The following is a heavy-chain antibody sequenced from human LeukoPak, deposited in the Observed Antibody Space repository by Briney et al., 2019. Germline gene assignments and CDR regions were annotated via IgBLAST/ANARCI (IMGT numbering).Heavy chain of an antibody. CDR1: GGTFSSYA. CDR3: ASLESPGYPLGY. D-gene: IGHD1-1*01. Sequence: SVKVSCKASGGTFSSYAISWVRQAPGQGLEWMGGIIPIFGTANYAQKFQGRVTITADESTSTAYMELSSLRSEDTAVYYCASLESPGYPLGYWGQGTLVTVSS. V-gene: IGHV1-69*13. CDR2: IIPIFGTA. J-gene: IGHJ4*02.